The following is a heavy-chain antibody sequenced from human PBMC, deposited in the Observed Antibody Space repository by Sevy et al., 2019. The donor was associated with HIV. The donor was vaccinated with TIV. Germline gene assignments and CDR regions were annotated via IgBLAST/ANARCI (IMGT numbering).Heavy chain of an antibody. CDR3: ATDKGGYDPFDY. Sequence: GGSLRLSCAASGFTFSSYTLNWVRQAPGKGLEWVSSISYSSEYIYYADSVNGRFTISRDNAKNSLYLQMSSLRAEDTAVYYCATDKGGYDPFDYWGQGTLVTVSS. V-gene: IGHV3-21*01. CDR1: GFTFSSYT. J-gene: IGHJ4*02. CDR2: ISYSSEYI. D-gene: IGHD5-12*01.